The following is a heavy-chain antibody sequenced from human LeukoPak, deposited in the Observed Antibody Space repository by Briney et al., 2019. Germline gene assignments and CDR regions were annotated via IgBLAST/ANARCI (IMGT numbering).Heavy chain of an antibody. CDR1: GFTFSSYA. D-gene: IGHD3-3*01. V-gene: IGHV3-23*01. Sequence: GGSLRLSCAASGFTFSSYAMSWVRQAPGKGLEWVSAISGSGGSTYYADSVKGRFTISRDNSKNTLYLQMNSLRAEDTAVYYCAKIFDFWSGIYSITGPYFDYWGQGTLVTVSS. J-gene: IGHJ4*02. CDR3: AKIFDFWSGIYSITGPYFDY. CDR2: ISGSGGST.